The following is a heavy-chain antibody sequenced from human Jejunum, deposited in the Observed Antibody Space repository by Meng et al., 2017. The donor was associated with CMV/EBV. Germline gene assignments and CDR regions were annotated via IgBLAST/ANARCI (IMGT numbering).Heavy chain of an antibody. J-gene: IGHJ6*02. D-gene: IGHD3-16*01. CDR3: ARGQYYQYYYGLDV. V-gene: IGHV1-18*01. Sequence: SGYSCTSYGVGWVRQAPGQALEWVGWISAYNGNTNYAQKVQGRVTMTTDTSTGTAYMGLRSLKVVDTAVYYCARGQYYQYYYGLDVWGLGTTVTVSS. CDR1: GYSCTSYG. CDR2: ISAYNGNT.